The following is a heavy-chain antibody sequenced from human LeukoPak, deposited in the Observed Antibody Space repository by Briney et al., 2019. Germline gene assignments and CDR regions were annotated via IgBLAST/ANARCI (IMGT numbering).Heavy chain of an antibody. CDR2: ISYDGSNK. CDR1: GFTFSSYA. V-gene: IGHV3-30*04. J-gene: IGHJ4*02. D-gene: IGHD1-26*01. Sequence: GGSLRLSCAASGFTFSSYAMHWVRQAPGKGLEWVAVISYDGSNKYYADSVKGRFTISRDNSKNTLYLQMNSLRAEDTAVYYCAKDLVGATFEEDYWGQGTLVTVSS. CDR3: AKDLVGATFEEDY.